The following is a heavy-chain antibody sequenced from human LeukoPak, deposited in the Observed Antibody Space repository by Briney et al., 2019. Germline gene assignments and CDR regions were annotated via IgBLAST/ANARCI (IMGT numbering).Heavy chain of an antibody. Sequence: SVKVSCKASGGTFSSYAISWVRQAPGQGLEWMGRIIPILGIANYAQKFQGRVTITADKSTSIAYMELSSLRSEDTAVYYCASESLMITFGGVIVRGVGNYFDYWGQGTLVTVSS. J-gene: IGHJ4*02. CDR1: GGTFSSYA. CDR2: IIPILGIA. D-gene: IGHD3-16*02. CDR3: ASESLMITFGGVIVRGVGNYFDY. V-gene: IGHV1-69*04.